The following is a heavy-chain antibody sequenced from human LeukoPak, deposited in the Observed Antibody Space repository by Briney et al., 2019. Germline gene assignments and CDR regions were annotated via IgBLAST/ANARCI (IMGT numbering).Heavy chain of an antibody. V-gene: IGHV4-59*01. D-gene: IGHD6-19*01. CDR2: IYYSGST. J-gene: IGHJ5*02. CDR1: GGFISSYY. Sequence: PSETLSLTCTVSGGFISSYYWTWIRQPPGKGLEWIGNIYYSGSTNYNPSLKSRVTILVDTSKNQFSLKLSSVTAADTAVYFCARGTAVAGTWGQGTLVTVSS. CDR3: ARGTAVAGT.